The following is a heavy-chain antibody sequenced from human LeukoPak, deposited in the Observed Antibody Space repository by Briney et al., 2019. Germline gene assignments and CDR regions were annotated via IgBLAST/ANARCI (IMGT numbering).Heavy chain of an antibody. CDR1: GFTFSSYS. CDR3: ARGERIMVRGVIDY. J-gene: IGHJ4*02. CDR2: ISSSSSYI. V-gene: IGHV3-21*01. Sequence: GGSLRLSYAASGFTFSSYSMNWVRQAPGKGLEWVSSISSSSSYIYYADSVKGRFTISRANAKNSLYLQMNSLRAEDTAVYYCARGERIMVRGVIDYWGQGTLVTVSS. D-gene: IGHD3-10*01.